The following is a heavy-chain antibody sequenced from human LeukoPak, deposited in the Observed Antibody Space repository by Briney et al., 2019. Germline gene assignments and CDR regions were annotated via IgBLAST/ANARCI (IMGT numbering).Heavy chain of an antibody. D-gene: IGHD3-22*01. CDR3: ARARDQFYYDSSGYYP. V-gene: IGHV1-2*02. CDR2: INPNSGGT. Sequence: ASVKVSCKVSGYTLTELSMHWVRQAPGQGLEWMGWINPNSGGTNYAQNFQGRVTMTRDTSISTAYMELSRLTSDDTAVYYCARARDQFYYDSSGYYPWGQGTLVTVPS. CDR1: GYTLTELS. J-gene: IGHJ5*02.